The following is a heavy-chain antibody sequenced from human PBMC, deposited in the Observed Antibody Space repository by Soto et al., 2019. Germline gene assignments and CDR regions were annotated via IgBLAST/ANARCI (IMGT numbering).Heavy chain of an antibody. V-gene: IGHV3-30*18. J-gene: IGHJ4*02. CDR1: GFTFSSYG. D-gene: IGHD3-22*01. CDR2: ISYDGSNK. CDR3: AKAPSGYYDD. Sequence: QVQLVESGGGVVQPGRSLRLSCAASGFTFSSYGMHWVRQAPGKGLEWVAVISYDGSNKYYADSVKGRFTISRDNSKNTLYLQMNSLRAEDTAVYYCAKAPSGYYDDWGQGTLVTVSS.